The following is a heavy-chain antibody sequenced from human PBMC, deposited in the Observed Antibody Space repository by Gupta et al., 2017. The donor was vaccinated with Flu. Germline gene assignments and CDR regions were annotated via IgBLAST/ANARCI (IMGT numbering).Heavy chain of an antibody. CDR2: ISNTGST. V-gene: IGHV4-59*01. J-gene: IGHJ4*02. CDR3: ARGGYCSGGKGWGPYFCDY. Sequence: WSWIRQSPGKGLEWIGYISNTGSTDYNPSLKSRVTISADTSKNQFSLKLISVTAADKAVYYCARGGYCSGGKGWGPYFCDYWGQGTPVTVSS. D-gene: IGHD2-15*01.